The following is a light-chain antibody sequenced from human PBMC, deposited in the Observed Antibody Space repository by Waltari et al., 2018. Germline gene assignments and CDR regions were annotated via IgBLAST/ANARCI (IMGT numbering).Light chain of an antibody. CDR3: CSHTGSNTWV. J-gene: IGLJ3*02. CDR1: SSYNL. CDR2: EDT. Sequence: QSALTQPASVSGSPGQPITISCTGTSSYNLVSWYQQYPGEAPKAVIFEDTQRPSGVSNRCSSSKSGSTASLTISGLQAEDEADYYCCSHTGSNTWVFGGGTKVTVL. V-gene: IGLV2-23*01.